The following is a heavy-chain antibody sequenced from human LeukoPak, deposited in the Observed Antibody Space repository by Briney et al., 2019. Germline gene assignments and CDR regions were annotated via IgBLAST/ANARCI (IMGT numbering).Heavy chain of an antibody. D-gene: IGHD3-10*01. CDR1: GFTFSSYS. CDR2: IGSSSSYI. Sequence: PGRSLRLSCAASGFTFSSYSMNWVRQAPGKGLEWVSSIGSSSSYIYYADSVKGRFTISRDNAKNSLYLQMNSLRAEDTAVYYCARDSSGRWGQGTMVTVSS. J-gene: IGHJ3*01. V-gene: IGHV3-21*01. CDR3: ARDSSGR.